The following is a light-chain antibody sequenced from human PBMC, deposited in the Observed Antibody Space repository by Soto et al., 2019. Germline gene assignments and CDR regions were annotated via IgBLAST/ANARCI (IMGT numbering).Light chain of an antibody. J-gene: IGLJ2*01. CDR1: SSNIGAGYG. CDR3: QSYDSSLRVV. Sequence: QSVLTQPPSVSGAPGQKVTISCTGSSSNIGAGYGVNWYQQVPGTAPKLLIYGDTNRPSGVPDRFSGSESGTSVSLAITGLQAEDEADYYCQSYDSSLRVVFGGGTKLTVL. CDR2: GDT. V-gene: IGLV1-40*01.